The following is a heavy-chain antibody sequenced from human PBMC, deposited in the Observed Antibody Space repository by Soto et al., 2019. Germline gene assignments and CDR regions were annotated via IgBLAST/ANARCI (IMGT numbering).Heavy chain of an antibody. CDR3: ALSSTSLQPNNWFDP. CDR2: IIPIFGTA. CDR1: GGTFSSYA. V-gene: IGHV1-69*06. J-gene: IGHJ5*02. D-gene: IGHD2-2*01. Sequence: VASVKVSCKASGGTFSSYAISWVRQAPGQGLEWMGGIIPIFGTANYAQKFQGRVTITADKSTSTAYMELSSLRSEDTAVYYCALSSTSLQPNNWFDPWGQGTLVTVS.